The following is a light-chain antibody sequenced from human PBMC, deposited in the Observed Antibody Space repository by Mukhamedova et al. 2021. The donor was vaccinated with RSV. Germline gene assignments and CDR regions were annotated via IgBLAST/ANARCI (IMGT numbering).Light chain of an antibody. Sequence: GTSSDVGGYNFVSWYQQHPGKAHKLMIYEVSNRPSGVSDRFSGSKSGNTASLTISGLQAEDEAEYYCSSYTSSSTLVFGTGTKVT. J-gene: IGLJ1*01. CDR2: EVS. CDR1: SSDVGGYNF. V-gene: IGLV2-14*01. CDR3: SSYTSSSTLV.